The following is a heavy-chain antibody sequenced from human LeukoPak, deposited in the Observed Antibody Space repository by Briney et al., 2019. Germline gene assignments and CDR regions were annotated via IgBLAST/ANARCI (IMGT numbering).Heavy chain of an antibody. J-gene: IGHJ4*02. CDR2: ISGSGGST. D-gene: IGHD3-9*01. Sequence: PRGSLRLSCAAPGFTFSSYAMSWVRQAPGKGLEWVSAISGSGGSTYYADSVKGRFTISRGNSKNTLNLQMNSLRAEDTAVYYCARNGGRFGWYFDYWGQGTLVTVSS. CDR3: ARNGGRFGWYFDY. V-gene: IGHV3-23*01. CDR1: GFTFSSYA.